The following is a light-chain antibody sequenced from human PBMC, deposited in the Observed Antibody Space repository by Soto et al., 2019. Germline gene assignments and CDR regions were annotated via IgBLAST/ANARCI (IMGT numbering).Light chain of an antibody. J-gene: IGKJ1*01. Sequence: IVMTQSPATLSVSPGEGATLSCRASQSVSSYLAWYQLKPGQAPRLLISGASTRATGIPARFSGSGSGTEFTLTISSLQSEEFAVYYCQQYNNSPTFGQGTKVEIK. CDR1: QSVSSY. CDR2: GAS. CDR3: QQYNNSPT. V-gene: IGKV3D-15*01.